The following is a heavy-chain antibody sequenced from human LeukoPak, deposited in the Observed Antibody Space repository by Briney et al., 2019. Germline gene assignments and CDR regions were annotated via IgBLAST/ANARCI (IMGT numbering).Heavy chain of an antibody. CDR3: ARALRDYGDYLLDY. D-gene: IGHD4-17*01. CDR1: GGSISSYY. V-gene: IGHV4-30-4*08. Sequence: SETLSLTCTVSGGSISSYYWSWIRQPPGKGLEWIGYIYYSGSTYYNPSLKSRVTISVDTSKNQFSLKLSSVTAADTAVYYCARALRDYGDYLLDYWGQGTLVTVSS. CDR2: IYYSGST. J-gene: IGHJ4*02.